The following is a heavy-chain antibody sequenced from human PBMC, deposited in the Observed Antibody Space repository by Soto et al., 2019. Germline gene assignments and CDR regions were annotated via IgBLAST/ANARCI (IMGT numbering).Heavy chain of an antibody. V-gene: IGHV3-30-3*01. D-gene: IGHD6-6*01. CDR2: ISYDGSNK. J-gene: IGHJ4*02. CDR3: ARADGGAARPLKD. Sequence: HPGGSLRLSCAASRFTFSRYAMHWVRQAPGKGLEWVAVISYDGSNKYYTDSVKGRFTISRDNSKNTLYLQMNSLRTEDTAVYYCARADGGAARPLKDWGQGTLVTVSS. CDR1: RFTFSRYA.